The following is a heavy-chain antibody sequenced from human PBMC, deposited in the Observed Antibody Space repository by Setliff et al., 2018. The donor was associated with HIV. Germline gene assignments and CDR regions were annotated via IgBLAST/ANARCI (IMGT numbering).Heavy chain of an antibody. CDR2: MYYSGNT. Sequence: PSETLSLTCAGSGGSNSSSSYYWGWIRQPPGKGLEWIGSMYYSGNTYYKPSLKSRVTISVDTSKNPFSLKLSSVTAADTAVYYCARQGQLGSEWGQGTLVTVSS. D-gene: IGHD1-1*01. V-gene: IGHV4-39*01. CDR1: GGSNSSSSYY. CDR3: ARQGQLGSE. J-gene: IGHJ4*02.